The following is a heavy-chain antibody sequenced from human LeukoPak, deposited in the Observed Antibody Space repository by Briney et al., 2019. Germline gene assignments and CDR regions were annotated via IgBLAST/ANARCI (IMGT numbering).Heavy chain of an antibody. CDR1: GGSISSYY. V-gene: IGHV4-59*01. Sequence: SETLSLTCTVSGGSISSYYWSWIRQPPGKGLEWIGYIYYSGSTNYNPSLKSRVTISVDTSKNQFSLKLSSVTAADTAVYYCARVLRKGPNYYGSGSHIGKRSHGLYWYFDLWGRGTLVTVSS. J-gene: IGHJ2*01. CDR2: IYYSGST. CDR3: ARVLRKGPNYYGSGSHIGKRSHGLYWYFDL. D-gene: IGHD3-10*01.